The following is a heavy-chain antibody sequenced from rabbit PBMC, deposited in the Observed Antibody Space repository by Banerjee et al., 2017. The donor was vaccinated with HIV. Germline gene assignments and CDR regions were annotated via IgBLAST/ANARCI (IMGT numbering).Heavy chain of an antibody. J-gene: IGHJ4*01. D-gene: IGHD1-1*01. CDR3: ARDYSGYPGYYFNL. CDR2: IYGGSSDSA. Sequence: QEQLEESGGDLVKPEGSLTLTCTASGFTISSSYWICWVRQTPGKGLEWIGTIYGGSSDSAYYASWAKGRFTISKTSTTVTLQMTSLTAADTATYFCARDYSGYPGYYFNLWGPGTLVTVS. CDR1: GFTISSSYW. V-gene: IGHV1S45*01.